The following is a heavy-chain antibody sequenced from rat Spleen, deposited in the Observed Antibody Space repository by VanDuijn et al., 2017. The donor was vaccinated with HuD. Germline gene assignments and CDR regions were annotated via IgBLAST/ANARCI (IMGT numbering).Heavy chain of an antibody. J-gene: IGHJ4*01. CDR3: ATDGYYDGTYYSVYAMDA. Sequence: EVQLVESGGGLVQPGRSLKLSCAASGFTFRNYGMHWIRQAPAKGLEWVASISPSGGITNYRDSVKGRFTISRDNAKSTLYLQMDSLKSEDTATYYCATDGYYDGTYYSVYAMDAWGQGASVIVSS. V-gene: IGHV5-19*01. CDR2: ISPSGGIT. D-gene: IGHD1-12*02. CDR1: GFTFRNYG.